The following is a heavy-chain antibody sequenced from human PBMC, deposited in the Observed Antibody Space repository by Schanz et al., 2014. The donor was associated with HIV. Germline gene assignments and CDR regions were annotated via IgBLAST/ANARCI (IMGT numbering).Heavy chain of an antibody. Sequence: QVQLVESGGGLVKPGGSLRLSCAASGFTFSDYYMSWIRQAPGKGLEWISYINSNGYTTYYADSVKGRFTISRDNAKNSLYLQMNSLRVDDTAVYYCARDRQPSSYRGLDIWGQGTTVTVSS. CDR3: ARDRQPSSYRGLDI. D-gene: IGHD6-6*01. V-gene: IGHV3-11*01. CDR2: INSNGYTT. CDR1: GFTFSDYY. J-gene: IGHJ6*02.